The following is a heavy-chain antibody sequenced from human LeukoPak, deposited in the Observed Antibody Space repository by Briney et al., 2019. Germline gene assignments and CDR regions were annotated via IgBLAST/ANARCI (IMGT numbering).Heavy chain of an antibody. CDR3: ARDLSSMVRGVDGFDY. CDR1: GFTFSSYA. D-gene: IGHD3-10*01. CDR2: ISGSGGST. V-gene: IGHV3-23*01. J-gene: IGHJ4*02. Sequence: PGGSLRLSCAASGFTFSSYAMSWVRQAPGKGLEWVSAISGSGGSTYYADSVKGRFTISRDNSKNTLYLQMNSLRVEDTAFYYCARDLSSMVRGVDGFDYWGQGSLVTVSS.